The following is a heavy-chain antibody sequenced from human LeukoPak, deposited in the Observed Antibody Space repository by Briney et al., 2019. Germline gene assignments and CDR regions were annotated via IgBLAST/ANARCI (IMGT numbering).Heavy chain of an antibody. J-gene: IGHJ4*02. D-gene: IGHD1-26*01. Sequence: GGSLRLSCAASGFTFSSYAMHWVRQAPGKGLEWVAVISYDGSNKYYADSVKGRFTISRDNSKNTLYLQMNSLRAEDTAVYYCASSGGSYGGFDYWGQRTLVTVSS. CDR1: GFTFSSYA. CDR3: ASSGGSYGGFDY. V-gene: IGHV3-30*01. CDR2: ISYDGSNK.